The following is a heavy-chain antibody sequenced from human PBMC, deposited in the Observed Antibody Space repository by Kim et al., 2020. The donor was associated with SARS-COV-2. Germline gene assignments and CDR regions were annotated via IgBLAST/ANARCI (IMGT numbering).Heavy chain of an antibody. CDR2: ISGSGGST. V-gene: IGHV3-23*01. CDR1: GFTFSSYA. CDR3: AKSSSENVVVPAAMRRVYYYYYGMDV. D-gene: IGHD2-2*01. J-gene: IGHJ6*02. Sequence: GGSLRLSCAASGFTFSSYAMSWVRQAPGKGLEWVSAISGSGGSTYYADSVKGRFTISRDNSKNTLYLQMNSLRAEDTAVYYCAKSSSENVVVPAAMRRVYYYYYGMDVWGQGTTVTVSS.